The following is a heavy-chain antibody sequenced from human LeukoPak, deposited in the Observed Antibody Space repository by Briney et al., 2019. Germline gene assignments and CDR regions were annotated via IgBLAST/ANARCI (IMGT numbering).Heavy chain of an antibody. CDR2: ISYNGGST. D-gene: IGHD3-3*02. V-gene: IGHV3-64*01. J-gene: IGHJ6*04. Sequence: GGSLRLSCAASGFTFSNYAMHWVRQAPGKGLEYVSAISYNGGSTYYANSVKGRFTISRDNSKNTLYLQMGSLIAEDMAVYYCARRFAAQLAFVDVWGKGTTVTVSS. CDR3: ARRFAAQLAFVDV. CDR1: GFTFSNYA.